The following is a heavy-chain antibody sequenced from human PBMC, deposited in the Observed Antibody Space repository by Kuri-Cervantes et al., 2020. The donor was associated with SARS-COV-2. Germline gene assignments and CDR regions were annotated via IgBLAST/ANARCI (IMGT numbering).Heavy chain of an antibody. CDR2: VHNSGST. D-gene: IGHD3/OR15-3a*01. CDR3: AGASFGLVGACDY. J-gene: IGHJ4*01. CDR1: GASITHHY. V-gene: IGHV4-59*11. Sequence: GSLRLSCTVSGASITHHYWSWMRQPPGKGLEWIGYVHNSGSTSFSPSLRSRVTISIDTSMSQFSLKLYSVTAADTAIYYCAGASFGLVGACDYWGHGTLVTVSS.